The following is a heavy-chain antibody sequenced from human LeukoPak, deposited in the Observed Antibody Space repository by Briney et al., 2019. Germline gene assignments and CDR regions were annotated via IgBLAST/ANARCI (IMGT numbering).Heavy chain of an antibody. CDR2: MIVSGTT. J-gene: IGHJ4*02. V-gene: IGHV3-23*01. D-gene: IGHD6-25*01. Sequence: PGGSLRLSCAASGFTFSSYSMTWVRQAPGKGLEWVSSMIVSGTTYYADSVKGRFTISRDNSKNTLYLQMDSLRAEDTAVYYCAKGSVGNADFASWGQGALVTVSS. CDR1: GFTFSSYS. CDR3: AKGSVGNADFAS.